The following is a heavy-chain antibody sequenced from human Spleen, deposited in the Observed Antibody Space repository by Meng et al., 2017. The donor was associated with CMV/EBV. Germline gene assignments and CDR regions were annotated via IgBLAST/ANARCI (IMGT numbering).Heavy chain of an antibody. Sequence: GESLKISCAASGFTFSNYAMSWVRQVPGKGLEWVSVISGRGGSTYFADTYYADSVKGRFTISRDNSKNTLYLQMNSLRAEDTAVYYCAKDRPLGFDPWGQGTLVTVSS. V-gene: IGHV3-23*01. CDR2: ISGRGGST. CDR1: GFTFSNYA. J-gene: IGHJ5*02. D-gene: IGHD6-6*01. CDR3: AKDRPLGFDP.